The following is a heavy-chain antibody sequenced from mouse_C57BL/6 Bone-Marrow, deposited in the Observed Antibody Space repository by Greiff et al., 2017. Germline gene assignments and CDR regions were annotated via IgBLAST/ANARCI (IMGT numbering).Heavy chain of an antibody. CDR1: GYTFTSYW. D-gene: IGHD2-3*01. J-gene: IGHJ1*03. CDR2: IHPNSGST. CDR3: AEMGGFYWYFDV. Sequence: QVQLQQPGAELVKPGASVKLSCKASGYTFTSYWMHWVKQRPGQGLEWIGMIHPNSGSTNYNEKFKSKATLTVDKSSSTAYMQLSSLTSEDSAVYYSAEMGGFYWYFDVWGTGTTVTVSS. V-gene: IGHV1-64*01.